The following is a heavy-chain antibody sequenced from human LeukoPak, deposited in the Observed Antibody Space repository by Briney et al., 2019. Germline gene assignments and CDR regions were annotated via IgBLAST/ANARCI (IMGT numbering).Heavy chain of an antibody. CDR1: GYTFTYYY. CDR2: VDPEDGET. D-gene: IGHD3-10*01. CDR3: ATLRFGELPFDY. Sequence: ASVKVSCKASGYTFTYYYMHWVQQAPGRGLEWMGRVDPEDGETIYAEKFQGRVTITADTSTDTAYMELSSLRSEDTAVYYCATLRFGELPFDYWGQGTLVTVSS. V-gene: IGHV1-69-2*01. J-gene: IGHJ4*02.